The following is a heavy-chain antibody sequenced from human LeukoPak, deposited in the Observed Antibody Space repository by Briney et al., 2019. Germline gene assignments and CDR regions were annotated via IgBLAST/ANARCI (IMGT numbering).Heavy chain of an antibody. CDR2: THHRGTT. J-gene: IGHJ3*02. Sequence: ASETLSLTCTVSGVSIGGYYWSWLRQPPGKGLEWLGYTHHRGTTNYNPSVGSRLTTSVDTSRKQVSLKLSSVTAADTAVYYCARHSADRAFDIWGQGTMVTVSS. D-gene: IGHD6-25*01. CDR3: ARHSADRAFDI. V-gene: IGHV4-59*08. CDR1: GVSIGGYY.